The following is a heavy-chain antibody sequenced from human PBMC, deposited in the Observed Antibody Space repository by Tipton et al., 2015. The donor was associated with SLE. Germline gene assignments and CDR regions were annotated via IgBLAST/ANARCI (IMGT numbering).Heavy chain of an antibody. J-gene: IGHJ4*02. Sequence: GSLRLSCAASGFTFDDYGMSWVRQGPGQAPEWVAGIGWDGTKTGYADSLKGRVTISRDNPKNSLYLQMHRLRVEDPALYYCGRTQGYCSGCVCSHIDSWGQGTLVTVFS. V-gene: IGHV3-20*04. CDR1: GFTFDDYG. CDR2: IGWDGTKT. D-gene: IGHD2-8*02. CDR3: GRTQGYCSGCVCSHIDS.